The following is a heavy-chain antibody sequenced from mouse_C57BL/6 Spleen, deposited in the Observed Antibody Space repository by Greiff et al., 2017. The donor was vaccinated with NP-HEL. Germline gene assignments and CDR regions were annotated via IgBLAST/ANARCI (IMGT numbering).Heavy chain of an antibody. Sequence: QVHVKQSGAELVRPGSSVKLSCKASGYTFTSYWIHWVKQRPIQGLEWIGNIDPSDSETHSNQKFKDKATLTVDKSSSTAYMQLSSLTSEDSAVYYCARGIYYDYDGGYFDVWGTGTTVTVSS. CDR2: IDPSDSET. D-gene: IGHD2-4*01. J-gene: IGHJ1*03. V-gene: IGHV1-52*01. CDR3: ARGIYYDYDGGYFDV. CDR1: GYTFTSYW.